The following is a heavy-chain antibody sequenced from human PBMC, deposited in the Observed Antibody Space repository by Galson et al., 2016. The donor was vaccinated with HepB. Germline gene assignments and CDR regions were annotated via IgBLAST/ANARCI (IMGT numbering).Heavy chain of an antibody. Sequence: SLRLSCAASGFTVSSNCMSWVRQAPGKELEWVSLICDGGSAYYTDSVKARSTISRDNSKNTLYLQMNNLRPEDTAVYFCARDPPGVPDFALDVWGQGTTVTVSS. V-gene: IGHV3-66*01. CDR3: ARDPPGVPDFALDV. CDR2: ICDGGSA. CDR1: GFTVSSNC. J-gene: IGHJ6*02. D-gene: IGHD3-10*01.